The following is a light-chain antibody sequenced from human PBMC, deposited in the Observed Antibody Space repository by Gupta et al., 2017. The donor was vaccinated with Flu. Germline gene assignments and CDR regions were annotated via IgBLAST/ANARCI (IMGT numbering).Light chain of an antibody. CDR1: QGVSVN. J-gene: IGKJ4*01. Sequence: PATLPVSPGEPATLSCRTTQGVSVNLAWSPQTLGQAPRLLIYAASTRAPGVPARFSGSGSGTQFTLTITSLQSEDAAVYYCQQHNHWPPAFGGGTKVEIK. CDR2: AAS. V-gene: IGKV3-15*01. CDR3: QQHNHWPPA.